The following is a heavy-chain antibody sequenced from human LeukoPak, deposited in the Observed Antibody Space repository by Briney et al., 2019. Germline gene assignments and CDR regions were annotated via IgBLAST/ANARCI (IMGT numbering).Heavy chain of an antibody. J-gene: IGHJ6*02. D-gene: IGHD3-3*01. CDR1: GYTFTIYD. CDR3: ARGAIFGVTTKGYGMDV. V-gene: IGHV1-8*01. CDR2: MNPNSGGT. Sequence: GASVKVSCKASGYTFTIYDINWVRQAPGQGLEWVGWMNPNSGGTVYAQNFQGRVTMTRDISIGTAYMELNSLRSEDTAVYYCARGAIFGVTTKGYGMDVWAKGLRSPSL.